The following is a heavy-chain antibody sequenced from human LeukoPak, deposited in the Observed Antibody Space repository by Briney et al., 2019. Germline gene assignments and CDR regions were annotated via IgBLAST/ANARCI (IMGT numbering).Heavy chain of an antibody. D-gene: IGHD6-13*01. Sequence: PSETLSLTCTVSGGSISGYYWSWIRQPPGKGLEWIGYIYYSGSTNYNPSLKSRVTISVDTSKNQFSLKLSSVTAADTAVYYCAGGSSSSWYSFDYWGQGTLVTVSS. CDR2: IYYSGST. CDR3: AGGSSSSWYSFDY. V-gene: IGHV4-59*08. J-gene: IGHJ4*02. CDR1: GGSISGYY.